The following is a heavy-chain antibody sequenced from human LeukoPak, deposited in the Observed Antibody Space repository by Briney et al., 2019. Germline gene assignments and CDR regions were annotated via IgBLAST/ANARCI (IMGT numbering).Heavy chain of an antibody. CDR3: AREGTYCSRTSCYDSFLDY. Sequence: SETLSLTCTVSGGSISSYYWSWIRQPAGKGLEWIGRCHTSGSTNYNPSLKTRVTMSVDTSKNQFSLRLSSVTAADTAVYYCAREGTYCSRTSCYDSFLDYWGQGTLVTVSS. D-gene: IGHD2-2*01. J-gene: IGHJ4*02. V-gene: IGHV4-4*07. CDR1: GGSISSYY. CDR2: CHTSGST.